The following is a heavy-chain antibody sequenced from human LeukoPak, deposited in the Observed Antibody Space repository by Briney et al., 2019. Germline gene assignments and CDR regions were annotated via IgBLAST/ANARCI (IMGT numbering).Heavy chain of an antibody. D-gene: IGHD1-1*01. CDR3: ARGDNWAFDY. CDR2: IKPDGSEK. V-gene: IGHV3-7*05. Sequence: PGGSLRLSCAASGFSFSTYWMSWVRQAPGKGLEWVANIKPDGSEKYYVDSVKGRFTFSRDNTKNSLYLQMTSLRAEDTAVYYCARGDNWAFDYWGQGTLVTVSS. CDR1: GFSFSTYW. J-gene: IGHJ4*02.